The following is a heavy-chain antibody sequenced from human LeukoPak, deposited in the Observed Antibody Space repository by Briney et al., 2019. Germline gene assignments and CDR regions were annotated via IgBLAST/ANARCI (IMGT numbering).Heavy chain of an antibody. CDR1: GGSINSYY. V-gene: IGHV4-59*08. J-gene: IGHJ4*02. CDR2: IYYSGST. Sequence: PSETLSLTCTVSGGSINSYYWSWIRQPPGKGLEWIGYIYYSGSTNYNPSLKSRVTISVDTSKNQFSLKLSSVTAADTAVYYCARGSEQLVEYWGQGTLVTVSS. D-gene: IGHD6-6*01. CDR3: ARGSEQLVEY.